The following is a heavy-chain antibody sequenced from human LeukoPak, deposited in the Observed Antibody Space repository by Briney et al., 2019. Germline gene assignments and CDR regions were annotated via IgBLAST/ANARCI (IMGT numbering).Heavy chain of an antibody. CDR2: ISGSGGGT. V-gene: IGHV3-23*01. CDR3: AKCSGRSSWYHHYYYMDV. D-gene: IGHD6-13*01. CDR1: GFTFSSYA. J-gene: IGHJ6*03. Sequence: GGSLRLSCAASGFTFSSYAMSWVRQAPGKGLEWVSAISGSGGGTYYADSVKGRFTISRDNSKNTLYLQMNSLRAEDTAVYYCAKCSGRSSWYHHYYYMDVWGKGTTVTVSS.